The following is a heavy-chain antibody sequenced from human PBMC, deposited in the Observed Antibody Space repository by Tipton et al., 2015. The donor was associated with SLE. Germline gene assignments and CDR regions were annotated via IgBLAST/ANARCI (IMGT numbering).Heavy chain of an antibody. J-gene: IGHJ4*02. D-gene: IGHD4-17*01. CDR1: GGSISSGGYY. Sequence: TLSLTCTVSGGSISSGGYYWSWIRQHPGKGLEWIGYIYYSGSTYYNPSLKSRVTISVDTSKNQFSLKLSSVTAADTAVYYCARTTVTTIYVDYWGQGTLVTVSS. V-gene: IGHV4-31*02. CDR3: ARTTVTTIYVDY. CDR2: IYYSGST.